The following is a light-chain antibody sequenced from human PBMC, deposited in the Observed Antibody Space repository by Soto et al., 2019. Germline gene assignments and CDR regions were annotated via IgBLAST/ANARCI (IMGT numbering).Light chain of an antibody. CDR2: DAS. CDR1: QGVNRYY. V-gene: IGKV3-15*01. CDR3: QQYNNWPWT. J-gene: IGKJ1*01. Sequence: ITKTQSTPTLSVSPGESVTLSSRLGQGVNRYYLAWYQQRPGQAPRLLIYDASTRDTGIPARFSGSGSGTDFTLTISSLQSEDFAVYYCQQYNNWPWTSGQGTKVDIK.